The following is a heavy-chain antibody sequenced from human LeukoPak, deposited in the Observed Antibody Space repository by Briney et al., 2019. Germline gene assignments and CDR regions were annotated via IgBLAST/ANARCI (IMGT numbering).Heavy chain of an antibody. J-gene: IGHJ4*02. CDR3: ARVPYYDILTSYFDY. V-gene: IGHV1-69*04. CDR1: GGTFSSYA. Sequence: GASVKVSCKASGGTFSSYAISWVRQAPGQGLEWMGRIIPILGIANYAQKFQGRVTITADTSTSTAYMELRSLRSDDTAVYYCARVPYYDILTSYFDYWGQGTLVTVSS. D-gene: IGHD3-9*01. CDR2: IIPILGIA.